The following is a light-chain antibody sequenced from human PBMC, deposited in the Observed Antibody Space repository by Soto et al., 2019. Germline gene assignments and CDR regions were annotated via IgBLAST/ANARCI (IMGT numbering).Light chain of an antibody. CDR1: QDISDH. V-gene: IGKV1-27*01. J-gene: IGKJ1*01. CDR3: QKYNTTPRT. Sequence: DFHTTQSPSSLSASVGDRVTIACRASQDISDHLAWYQHKPGKVPKLLIYEASTLQSGVPSRFSGGGSGTDFTLTISSLQPEDVATYYCQKYNTTPRTFGQGTKVELK. CDR2: EAS.